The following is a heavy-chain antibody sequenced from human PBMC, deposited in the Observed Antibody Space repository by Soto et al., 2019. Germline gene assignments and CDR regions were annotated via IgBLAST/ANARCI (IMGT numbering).Heavy chain of an antibody. CDR3: ARDYTPRTYCGGDCYFGVAFDI. J-gene: IGHJ3*02. D-gene: IGHD2-21*02. Sequence: ASVKVSCKASGYTFTSYAMHLVRQAPGQRLEWMGWINAGNGNTKYSQKFQGRVTITADESTSTAYMELSSLRSEDTAVYYCARDYTPRTYCGGDCYFGVAFDIWGQGTMVTVSS. CDR1: GYTFTSYA. CDR2: INAGNGNT. V-gene: IGHV1-3*01.